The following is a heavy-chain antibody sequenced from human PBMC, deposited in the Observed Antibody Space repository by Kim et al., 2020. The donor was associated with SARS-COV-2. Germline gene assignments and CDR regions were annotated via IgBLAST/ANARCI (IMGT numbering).Heavy chain of an antibody. V-gene: IGHV3-11*06. J-gene: IGHJ6*02. CDR1: GFTFSDYY. D-gene: IGHD6-19*01. Sequence: GGSLRLSCAASGFTFSDYYMSWIRQAPGKGLEWVSYISSSSSYTNYADSVKGRFTISRDNAKNSLYLQMNSLRAEDTAVYYCARDSMAVAGKARYYGMDVWGQGTTVTVSS. CDR3: ARDSMAVAGKARYYGMDV. CDR2: ISSSSSYT.